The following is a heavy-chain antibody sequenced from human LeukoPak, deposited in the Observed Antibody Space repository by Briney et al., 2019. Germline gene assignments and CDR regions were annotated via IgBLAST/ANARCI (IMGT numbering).Heavy chain of an antibody. CDR1: GFTFSSYS. Sequence: GGTLRLSCAASGFTFSSYSMNWVRQAPGKGLEWVSSISSSSSYIYYADSVKGRFTISRDNAKNSLYLQMNSLRAEDTAVYYCARAHLLYYFDYWGQGTLVTVSS. CDR3: ARAHLLYYFDY. J-gene: IGHJ4*02. CDR2: ISSSSSYI. V-gene: IGHV3-21*01.